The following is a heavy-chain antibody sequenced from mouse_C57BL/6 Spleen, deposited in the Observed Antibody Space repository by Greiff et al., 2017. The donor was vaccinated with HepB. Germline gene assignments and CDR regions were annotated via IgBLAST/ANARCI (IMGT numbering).Heavy chain of an antibody. Sequence: QVQLQQPGAELVKPGASVKLSCKASGYTFTSYWMHWVKQRPGQGLEWIGMIHPNSGSTNYNEKFKSKATLTVDKSSSTAYMQLSSLTSEDSAVYYWARGIYGNHPYYYAMDYWGQGTSVTVSS. D-gene: IGHD2-1*01. J-gene: IGHJ4*01. V-gene: IGHV1-64*01. CDR3: ARGIYGNHPYYYAMDY. CDR1: GYTFTSYW. CDR2: IHPNSGST.